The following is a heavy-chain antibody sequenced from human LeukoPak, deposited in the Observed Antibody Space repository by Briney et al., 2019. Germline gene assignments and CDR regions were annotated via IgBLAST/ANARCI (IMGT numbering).Heavy chain of an antibody. Sequence: PGGSLRLSCAASGFTVSSNCMSWVRQALGKGLEWVSVIYSGGSTYYADSVKGRFTISRDNSKNTLYLQMNSLRAEDTAVYYCARDYGDSDFYYYGMDVWGKGTTVTVSS. J-gene: IGHJ6*04. CDR2: IYSGGST. CDR3: ARDYGDSDFYYYGMDV. V-gene: IGHV3-53*01. D-gene: IGHD4-17*01. CDR1: GFTVSSNC.